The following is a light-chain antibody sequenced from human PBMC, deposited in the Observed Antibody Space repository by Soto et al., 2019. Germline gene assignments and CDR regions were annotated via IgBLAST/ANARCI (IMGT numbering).Light chain of an antibody. CDR3: SSYTTSSPYV. J-gene: IGLJ1*01. CDR2: EVS. V-gene: IGLV2-14*01. Sequence: QSALTQPASVSGSPGQSITISCTGTSNDVGGYNYVSWYQQHPGKDPKLVIYEVSHRPSGISDRFSGSKSGNTASLTISGLQVEDEAEYYFSSYTTSSPYVFGPGTKLTVL. CDR1: SNDVGGYNY.